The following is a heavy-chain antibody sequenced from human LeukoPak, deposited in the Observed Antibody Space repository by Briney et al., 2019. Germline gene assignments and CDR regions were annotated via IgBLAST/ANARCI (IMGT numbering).Heavy chain of an antibody. CDR2: ISAYNGNT. CDR3: ARDKQGGYSYGPGDY. CDR1: GYTFTSYG. Sequence: ASVKVSCKASGYTFTSYGISWVRQAPGQGLEWMGWISAYNGNTNYAQKLQGRVTMTTDTSTSTAYMELRSLRSDDTAVYYCARDKQGGYSYGPGDYWGQGTLVTVSS. D-gene: IGHD5-18*01. V-gene: IGHV1-18*01. J-gene: IGHJ4*02.